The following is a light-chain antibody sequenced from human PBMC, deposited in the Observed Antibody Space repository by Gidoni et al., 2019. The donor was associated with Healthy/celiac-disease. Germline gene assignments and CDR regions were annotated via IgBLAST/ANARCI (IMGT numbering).Light chain of an antibody. J-gene: IGKJ3*01. CDR1: QSVSSN. CDR2: GAS. CDR3: QQYNNWPPFT. Sequence: DIVMTQSPATLSVSPGERATRSCRASQSVSSNLAWYQQKPGQAPRRLIYGASTRATGSPARFSGSGSGTEFTLTISSLQSEDVAVYYCQQYNNWPPFTFGPGTKVDIK. V-gene: IGKV3-15*01.